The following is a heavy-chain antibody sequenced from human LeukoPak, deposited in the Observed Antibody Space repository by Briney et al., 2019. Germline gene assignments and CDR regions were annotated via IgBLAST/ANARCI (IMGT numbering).Heavy chain of an antibody. Sequence: GASVKVSCKASGYTFTGYYMHWVRQAPGQGLEWMGRINPNSGGTNSAQKFQGRVTMTRDTSISTANMELSRLTSDDTAVYYCARGELVGLGATSAGWFDPWGQGTLVTVSS. D-gene: IGHD1-26*01. V-gene: IGHV1-2*06. CDR1: GYTFTGYY. CDR2: INPNSGGT. CDR3: ARGELVGLGATSAGWFDP. J-gene: IGHJ5*02.